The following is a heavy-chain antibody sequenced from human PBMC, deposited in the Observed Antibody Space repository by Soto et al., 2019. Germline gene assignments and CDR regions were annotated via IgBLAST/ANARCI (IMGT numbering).Heavy chain of an antibody. V-gene: IGHV4-59*08. CDR2: IHYSGST. D-gene: IGHD3-3*01. CDR3: ARQTTIFGADVSFDL. CDR1: GGSISGYY. Sequence: SEILSLTCTVSGGSISGYYWSWIRQPPGKGLECIGYIHYSGSTNYNPSLKSRVTISVDTSKNQFSLKLSSVTAADTAVYYCARQTTIFGADVSFDLWGRGALVTVSS. J-gene: IGHJ2*01.